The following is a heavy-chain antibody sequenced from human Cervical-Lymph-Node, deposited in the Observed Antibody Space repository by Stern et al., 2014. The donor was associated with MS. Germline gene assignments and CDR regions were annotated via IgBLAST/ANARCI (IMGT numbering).Heavy chain of an antibody. Sequence: VQLVESGPELKNPGASVKVSCKASGYSFTTFGVNWVRQAPGQGLEWMGWISTYNDKPTYAQKFKGRVIMSTDTSTSTAYMEMRSLRSDDTAIYYCARDLRVLGTTGWFDPWGQGTLVTVSS. CDR1: GYSFTTFG. V-gene: IGHV1-18*01. CDR3: ARDLRVLGTTGWFDP. J-gene: IGHJ5*02. CDR2: ISTYNDKP. D-gene: IGHD1-7*01.